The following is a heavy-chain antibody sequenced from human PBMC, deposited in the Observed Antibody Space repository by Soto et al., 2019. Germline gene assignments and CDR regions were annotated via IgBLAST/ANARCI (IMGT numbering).Heavy chain of an antibody. CDR2: INRDGSKK. D-gene: IGHD3-10*01. V-gene: IGHV3-7*05. CDR1: GFTLSAYW. Sequence: EVQLEESGGDLVQPGGSLRLSCAASGFTLSAYWMTWVRQAPGKGLEWVANINRDGSKKSYLDSVRGRFTISRDNVGNSLYLQMDSLRAEDTALYYCARDVSSGSSCLYLGPFDIWGQGTVVTVTS. CDR3: ARDVSSGSSCLYLGPFDI. J-gene: IGHJ3*02.